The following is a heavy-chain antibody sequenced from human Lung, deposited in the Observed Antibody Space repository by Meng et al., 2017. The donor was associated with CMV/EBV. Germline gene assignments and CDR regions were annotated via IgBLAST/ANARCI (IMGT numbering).Heavy chain of an antibody. CDR3: VREKRILNYYHGMDV. J-gene: IGHJ6*01. CDR1: GFTLRDYW. D-gene: IGHD3-10*01. CDR2: ISNDGSGT. V-gene: IGHV3-74*01. Sequence: GGSLRLXCAASGFTLRDYWMHWVRQVPGKGLVWVARISNDGSGTSYAESVRGRFTITRDNAKRILYLEMHNLWDEDTALYYCVREKRILNYYHGMDVWGQGTXVTVYS.